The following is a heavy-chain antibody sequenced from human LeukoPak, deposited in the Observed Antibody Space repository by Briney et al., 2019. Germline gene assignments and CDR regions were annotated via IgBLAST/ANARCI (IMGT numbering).Heavy chain of an antibody. J-gene: IGHJ3*01. CDR1: GYTFTSCY. CDR3: ARGYLPNGRSGGDCYSF. D-gene: IGHD2-21*02. V-gene: IGHV1-46*01. CDR2: INPSGGST. Sequence: ASVKVSCKASGYTFTSCYMHWVRQAPGQGLEWMGIINPSGGSTSYAQKFQGRVTMTRDTSTSTVYMELSSLRSEDTAVYYCARGYLPNGRSGGDCYSFWGQGTMVTVSS.